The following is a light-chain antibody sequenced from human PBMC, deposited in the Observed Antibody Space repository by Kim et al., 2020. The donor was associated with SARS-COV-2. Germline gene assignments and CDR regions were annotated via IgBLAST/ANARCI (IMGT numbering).Light chain of an antibody. CDR2: GAS. CDR3: QQYYTSPLT. J-gene: IGKJ4*01. CDR1: QSVRSSY. Sequence: EIVLTQSPGTLSLSPGERATLSCRASQSVRSSYLAWYQQKPGQAPMLLIYGASSRATGIPDRFSGSGSGTDFTLTISRLEPEEFAVYYCQQYYTSPLTFGGGTKVDIK. V-gene: IGKV3-20*01.